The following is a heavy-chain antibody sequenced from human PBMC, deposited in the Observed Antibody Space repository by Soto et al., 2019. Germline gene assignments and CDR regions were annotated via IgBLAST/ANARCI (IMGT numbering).Heavy chain of an antibody. J-gene: IGHJ3*01. D-gene: IGHD3-16*02. Sequence: QVQLQQWGAGLLKPSETLSLTCAVYGGSCSGYYWTWIRQHPGKGLEWMGEIKHSGNTNYNPSLNDRVSVCVGATKSRFSPTLSSVTATETPVYFGARESAYDYVWGSYLPAHYGFDVWGQGTRVRVSS. CDR1: GGSCSGYY. CDR3: ARESAYDYVWGSYLPAHYGFDV. V-gene: IGHV4-34*01. CDR2: IKHSGNT.